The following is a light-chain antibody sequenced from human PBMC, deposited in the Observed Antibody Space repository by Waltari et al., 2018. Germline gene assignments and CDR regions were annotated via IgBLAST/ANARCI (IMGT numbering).Light chain of an antibody. CDR2: HAS. Sequence: EIVLTQSPGTLSLSPGEGATLSCRASERVSKFLAWYQQKPGQAPRLLIYHASNRASGIPDRFSGSGFGTDFSLTISRLEPEDVAVYYCQKYESLPATFGQGTKVEIK. J-gene: IGKJ1*01. V-gene: IGKV3-20*01. CDR3: QKYESLPAT. CDR1: ERVSKF.